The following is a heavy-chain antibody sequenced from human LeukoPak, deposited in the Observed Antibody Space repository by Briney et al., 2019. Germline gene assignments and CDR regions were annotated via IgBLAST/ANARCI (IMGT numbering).Heavy chain of an antibody. J-gene: IGHJ4*02. D-gene: IGHD1-1*01. CDR3: TWNDAGDY. V-gene: IGHV3-33*01. Sequence: GGSLRLSCAASGFTFSSYGMHWVRQAPGKGLEWVAVIWYDGSNKYYADSVKGRFTISRDNSKNTRYLQMNSLKTEDTAVYYCTWNDAGDYWGQGTLVTVSS. CDR1: GFTFSSYG. CDR2: IWYDGSNK.